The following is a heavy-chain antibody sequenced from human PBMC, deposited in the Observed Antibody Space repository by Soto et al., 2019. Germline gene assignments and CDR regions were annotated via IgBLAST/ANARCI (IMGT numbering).Heavy chain of an antibody. CDR3: ARDHWALGCGHGY. CDR2: IYYSGST. D-gene: IGHD3-16*01. V-gene: IGHV4-30-4*01. Sequence: TLSLTCTVSGGSISSGDYYWSWIRQPPGKGLEWIGYIYYSGSTYYNPSLKSRVTISVDTSKNQFSLKLSSVTAADTAVYYCARDHWALGCGHGYWGQGTLVTVSS. CDR1: GGSISSGDYY. J-gene: IGHJ4*02.